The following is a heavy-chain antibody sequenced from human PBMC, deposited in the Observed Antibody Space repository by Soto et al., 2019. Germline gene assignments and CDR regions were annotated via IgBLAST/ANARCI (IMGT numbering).Heavy chain of an antibody. Sequence: GGSLRLSCAASGFTFDDYAMHWVRQAPGKGLEWVSGISWNSGSIGYADSVKGRFTISRDNAKNSLYLQMNSLRAEDTALYYCAKDKVEVFGVVISYYYYYMDVWGKGITVTVSS. CDR3: AKDKVEVFGVVISYYYYYMDV. CDR1: GFTFDDYA. CDR2: ISWNSGSI. D-gene: IGHD3-3*01. V-gene: IGHV3-9*01. J-gene: IGHJ6*03.